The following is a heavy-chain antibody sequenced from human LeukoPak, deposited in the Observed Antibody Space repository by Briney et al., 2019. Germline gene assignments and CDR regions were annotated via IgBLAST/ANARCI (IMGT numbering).Heavy chain of an antibody. CDR3: ARAAYSGADWAFDY. CDR1: GFTFSRYE. J-gene: IGHJ4*02. V-gene: IGHV3-48*03. D-gene: IGHD5-12*01. Sequence: GGSLRLSCAASGFTFSRYEMNWVRQAPGKGLEWLSYITGTGSTIYYADSVKGRFTISRDNAENSLYLQMNSLRAEDTAIYYCARAAYSGADWAFDYWGQGTLVTVSS. CDR2: ITGTGSTI.